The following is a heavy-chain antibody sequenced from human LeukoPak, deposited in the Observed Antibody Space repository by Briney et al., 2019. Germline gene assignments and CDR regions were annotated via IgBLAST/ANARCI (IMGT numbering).Heavy chain of an antibody. V-gene: IGHV4-39*01. Sequence: SETLSLTCTVSGGSISSSSYSWRWIRQPPGKGLEWIGSIYYSGSTYYNPSLKSRVTISVDTSKNQFSLKLRSVTAADTAVYYCARHAIDVDGDYSDNWFDPWGQGTLVTVSS. CDR1: GGSISSSSYS. CDR3: ARHAIDVDGDYSDNWFDP. D-gene: IGHD4-17*01. CDR2: IYYSGST. J-gene: IGHJ5*02.